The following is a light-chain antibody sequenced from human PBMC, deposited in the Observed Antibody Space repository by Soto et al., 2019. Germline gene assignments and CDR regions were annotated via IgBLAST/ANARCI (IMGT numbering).Light chain of an antibody. CDR2: HAS. Sequence: DIQMTQSPSTLSASVGARVTITCRASQSITSWLAWYQQKPGKAPKVLIYHASTLESGVPSRFSGSGSGTELTLTISSLQPDDFATYYCQQYNSYWTFGQGTKVDIK. CDR3: QQYNSYWT. V-gene: IGKV1-5*01. CDR1: QSITSW. J-gene: IGKJ1*01.